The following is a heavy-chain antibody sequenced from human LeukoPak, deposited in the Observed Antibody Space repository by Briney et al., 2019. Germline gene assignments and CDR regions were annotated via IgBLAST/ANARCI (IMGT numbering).Heavy chain of an antibody. D-gene: IGHD2-15*01. CDR2: ISSSSSYI. Sequence: AGGSLRLSCAASGFTFSSYSMNWVRQAPGKGLEWVSSISSSSSYIYYADSVKGRFTISRDNAKNSLYLQMNSLRAEDTAVYYCARDPRYCSGGSCYSVFDYWGQGTLVTVSS. CDR3: ARDPRYCSGGSCYSVFDY. CDR1: GFTFSSYS. V-gene: IGHV3-21*01. J-gene: IGHJ4*02.